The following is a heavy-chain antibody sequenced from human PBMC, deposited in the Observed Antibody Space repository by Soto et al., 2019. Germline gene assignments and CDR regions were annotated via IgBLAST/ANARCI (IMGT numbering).Heavy chain of an antibody. V-gene: IGHV2-5*02. CDR3: AHRQTTVSWGTFDY. CDR2: IYCDDDK. CDR1: GFSLSTSGVG. J-gene: IGHJ4*02. D-gene: IGHD4-4*01. Sequence: QITLKESGPTLVKPTQTLTLTCTFSGFSLSTSGVGVGWIRQPPGKALERLALIYCDDDKRYSPSLKSRLTIPKDPSKTQVVLTMTNMAPVDTATYYCAHRQTTVSWGTFDYWGQGTLVTVSS.